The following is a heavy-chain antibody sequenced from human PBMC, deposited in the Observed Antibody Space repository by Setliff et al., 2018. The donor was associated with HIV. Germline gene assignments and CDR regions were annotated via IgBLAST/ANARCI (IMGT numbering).Heavy chain of an antibody. CDR3: ATGGHRLHDY. D-gene: IGHD1-26*01. CDR1: GDSILGSNYY. CDR2: VYYSTNT. J-gene: IGHJ4*02. Sequence: SETLSLTCTVSGDSILGSNYYWGWIRQAPGKGLEWIGSVYYSTNTYYNPSLRGRVTISVDTSNNHFSLAVRSVTAADTAVYYCATGGHRLHDYWGQGTLVTVSS. V-gene: IGHV4-39*07.